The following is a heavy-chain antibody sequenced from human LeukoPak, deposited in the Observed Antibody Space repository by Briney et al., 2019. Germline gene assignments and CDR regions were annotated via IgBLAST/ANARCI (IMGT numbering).Heavy chain of an antibody. CDR3: AAGDYDILTGYWGINWFDP. CDR1: GFTFSSYG. Sequence: PGGSLRLSCAASGFTFSSYGMSWVRQAPGKGLEWVSAISGSGGSTYYADSVKGRFTISRDNSKNALYLQMNSLRAEDTAVYYCAAGDYDILTGYWGINWFDPWGQGTLVTVSS. D-gene: IGHD3-9*01. J-gene: IGHJ5*02. CDR2: ISGSGGST. V-gene: IGHV3-23*01.